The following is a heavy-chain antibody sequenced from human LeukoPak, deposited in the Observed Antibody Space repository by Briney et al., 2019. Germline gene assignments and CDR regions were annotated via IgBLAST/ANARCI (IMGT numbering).Heavy chain of an antibody. CDR2: IYPGDSDT. CDR3: ARPLQCSSATCPLDY. V-gene: IGHV5-51*01. Sequence: GESLKISCMGSGYSFTNYWIAWVRQMPGKGLEWMGIIYPGDSDTRYSPSFQGQVSISADKSISTAYLQWTSLKASDTAMYYCARPLQCSSATCPLDYWGQGTLVTVSS. CDR1: GYSFTNYW. J-gene: IGHJ4*02. D-gene: IGHD2-2*01.